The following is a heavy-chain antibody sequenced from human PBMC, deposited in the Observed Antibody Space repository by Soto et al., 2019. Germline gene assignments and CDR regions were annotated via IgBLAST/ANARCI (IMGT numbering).Heavy chain of an antibody. V-gene: IGHV1-18*01. CDR3: ARDAAVGLFYD. CDR2: ISAYNGNT. D-gene: IGHD1-26*01. Sequence: ASVKVSCKASGYTFTSYGISWVRQAPGQGLEWMGWISAYNGNTTWAQKPQGRATMTPDTPTSTAYMELRSLRSDDTAVFFCARDAAVGLFYDWGQGSLVTVSS. J-gene: IGHJ4*02. CDR1: GYTFTSYG.